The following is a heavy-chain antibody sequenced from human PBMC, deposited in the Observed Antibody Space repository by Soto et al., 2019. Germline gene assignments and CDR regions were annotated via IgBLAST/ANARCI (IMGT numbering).Heavy chain of an antibody. D-gene: IGHD6-13*01. V-gene: IGHV3-53*01. CDR1: GFTVSSNY. CDR2: IYSGGST. CDR3: ARGAAARGWFDP. Sequence: VQLVESGGGVVQPGRSLRLSCAASGFTVSSNYMSWVRQAPGKGLEWVSVIYSGGSTYYADSVKGRFTISRDNSKNTLYLQMNSLRAEDTAVYYCARGAAARGWFDPWGQGTLVTVSS. J-gene: IGHJ5*02.